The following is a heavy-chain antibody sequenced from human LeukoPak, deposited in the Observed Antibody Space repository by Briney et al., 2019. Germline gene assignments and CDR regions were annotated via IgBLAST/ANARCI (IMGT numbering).Heavy chain of an antibody. CDR1: GGSISSGDYY. CDR2: IYYSGST. V-gene: IGHV4-30-4*02. Sequence: SETLSLTCTVSGGSISSGDYYWSWIRQPPGKGLEWIGYIYYSGSTYYNPSLKSRVTISVDTSKNQFSLKLSSVTAADTAVYYCARGTRTPQNDDAFDIWGQGTMVTVSS. D-gene: IGHD1-1*01. J-gene: IGHJ3*02. CDR3: ARGTRTPQNDDAFDI.